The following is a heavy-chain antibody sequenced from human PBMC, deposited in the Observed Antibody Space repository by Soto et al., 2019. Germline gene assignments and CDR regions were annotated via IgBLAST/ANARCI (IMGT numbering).Heavy chain of an antibody. CDR3: ASSSN. Sequence: QVQLVESGGGVVQPGRSLRISCAASGFPFSSYGMHWVRQAPGKGLDWVAVIWYDGSNKDYAESVKGRFTISRDNSKNTLYLQMNSLRADDTAVYYCASSSNWGQGTLVTVSS. CDR2: IWYDGSNK. V-gene: IGHV3-33*01. J-gene: IGHJ4*02. CDR1: GFPFSSYG.